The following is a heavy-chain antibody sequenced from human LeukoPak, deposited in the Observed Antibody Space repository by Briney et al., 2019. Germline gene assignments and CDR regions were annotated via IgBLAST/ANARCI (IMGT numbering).Heavy chain of an antibody. CDR2: ISGGST. CDR1: GFTVSSNE. Sequence: GGSLRLSCAASGFTVSSNEMSWVRQAPGKGLEWVSSISGGSTYYADSRKGRFTISRDNSKNTLHLQMNSLRAEDTAVYYCARDFVVVAGHYYYYYMDVWGKGTTATVSS. CDR3: ARDFVVVAGHYYYYYMDV. V-gene: IGHV3-38-3*01. D-gene: IGHD6-19*01. J-gene: IGHJ6*03.